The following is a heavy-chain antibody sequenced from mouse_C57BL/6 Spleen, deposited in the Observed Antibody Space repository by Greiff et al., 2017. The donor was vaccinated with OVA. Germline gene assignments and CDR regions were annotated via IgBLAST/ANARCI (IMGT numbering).Heavy chain of an antibody. CDR2: IDPSDSYT. V-gene: IGHV1-50*01. D-gene: IGHD4-1*01. CDR3: ARSGIDY. J-gene: IGHJ2*01. CDR1: GYTFTSYW. Sequence: QVQLQQPGAELVKPGASVKLSCKASGYTFTSYWMQWVKQRPGQGLEWIGEIDPSDSYTNYNQKFKGKATLTVDTSSSTAYMQLSSLTSEDSAVYYCARSGIDYWGQGTTLTVSS.